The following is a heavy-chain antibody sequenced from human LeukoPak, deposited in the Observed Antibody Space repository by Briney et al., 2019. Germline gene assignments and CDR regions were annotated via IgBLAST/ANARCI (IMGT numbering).Heavy chain of an antibody. J-gene: IGHJ6*02. CDR3: ARDVVVPAAAYYYGMDV. V-gene: IGHV1-8*01. Sequence: ASVKVSCKASGYTFTSYDINWVRQATGQGLEWMGWMNPNSGNTGYAQKFQGRVTMTRNTSISTAYMELSSLGSEDTAVYYCARDVVVPAAAYYYGMDVWGQGTTVTVSS. CDR1: GYTFTSYD. CDR2: MNPNSGNT. D-gene: IGHD2-2*01.